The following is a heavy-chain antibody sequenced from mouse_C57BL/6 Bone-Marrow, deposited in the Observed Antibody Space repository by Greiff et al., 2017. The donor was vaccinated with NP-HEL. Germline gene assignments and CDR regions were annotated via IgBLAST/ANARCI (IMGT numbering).Heavy chain of an antibody. D-gene: IGHD3-1*01. Sequence: QVQLKQSGAELVKPGASVKLSCKASGYTFTSYWMHWVKQRPGKGLEWIGMIHPNSGSTNYNEKFKSKATLTVDKSSSTAYMQLSSLTSEDSAVYYCARSGRAWFAYWGQGTLVTVSA. CDR2: IHPNSGST. J-gene: IGHJ3*01. CDR3: ARSGRAWFAY. CDR1: GYTFTSYW. V-gene: IGHV1-64*01.